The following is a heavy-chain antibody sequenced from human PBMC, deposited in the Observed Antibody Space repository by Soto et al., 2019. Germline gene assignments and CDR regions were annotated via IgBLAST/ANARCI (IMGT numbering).Heavy chain of an antibody. Sequence: GGSLRLSCTASGFTFSTYWMTWVRQAPGKGLEWVANVNQDGSDKYYRTSVKGRFTISRNNTKNSLYLQMNSLRAEDTAVYYCARAPQYYDFWSGYYRSGDLKLYFDSWGQGTLVTVSS. D-gene: IGHD3-3*01. CDR2: VNQDGSDK. J-gene: IGHJ4*02. CDR1: GFTFSTYW. V-gene: IGHV3-7*03. CDR3: ARAPQYYDFWSGYYRSGDLKLYFDS.